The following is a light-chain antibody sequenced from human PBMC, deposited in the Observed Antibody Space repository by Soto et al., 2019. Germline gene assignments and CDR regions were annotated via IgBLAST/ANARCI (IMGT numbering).Light chain of an antibody. J-gene: IGKJ1*01. CDR2: TAS. V-gene: IGKV1-39*01. CDR3: QQSYSRPRT. Sequence: DIQMTQSPSSLSASVVDRVTITCLASQSISSYLNWYQQRPGKAPNLLIYTASSLESGVPSRFSGSGSGTDFTLTITSLQPEDFATYFCQQSYSRPRTFGQGTKVDIK. CDR1: QSISSY.